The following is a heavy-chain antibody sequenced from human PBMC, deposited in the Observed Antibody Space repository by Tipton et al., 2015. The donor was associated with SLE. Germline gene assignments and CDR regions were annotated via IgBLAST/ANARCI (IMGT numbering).Heavy chain of an antibody. D-gene: IGHD2-2*01. V-gene: IGHV3-30*04. CDR3: AREEYQLLGGTIDY. CDR1: GFTFNSYA. J-gene: IGHJ4*02. Sequence: SLRLSCAASGFTFNSYAIHWVRQAPGKGLEWVALISYDGSKKYYADSVKGRFTISRDNSKDTLSLQMKSLRAEDTAVYYCAREEYQLLGGTIDYWGQGTLVTVSS. CDR2: ISYDGSKK.